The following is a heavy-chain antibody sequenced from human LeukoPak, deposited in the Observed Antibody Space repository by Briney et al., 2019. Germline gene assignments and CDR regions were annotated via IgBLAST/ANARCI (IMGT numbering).Heavy chain of an antibody. V-gene: IGHV4-39*07. CDR2: IYYSGRT. D-gene: IGHD2-15*01. CDR1: GDSINNSGYY. CDR3: AREFRISSFDY. J-gene: IGHJ4*02. Sequence: PSETLSLTCTVSGDSINNSGYYWGWSRQPPGKGLEWIGSIYYSGRTYSNPSLESRVTISLDTSKNHFSLKLSSVTAADTAIYYCAREFRISSFDYWGQGTLVTVSS.